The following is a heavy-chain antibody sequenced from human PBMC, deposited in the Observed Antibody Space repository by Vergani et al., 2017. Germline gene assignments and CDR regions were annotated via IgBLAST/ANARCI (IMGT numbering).Heavy chain of an antibody. Sequence: EVQLVESGGGLVQPGRSLRLSCAASGFTFDDYAMHWVRQAPGKGLEWVSGISWNSGSIGYADSVKGRFTISRDNAKNSLYLQMNSLRAEDTALYYCAKDWAYCSSACYYYYMDVWGKGTTVTVSS. V-gene: IGHV3-9*01. CDR2: ISWNSGSI. CDR3: AKDWAYCSSACYYYYMDV. CDR1: GFTFDDYA. J-gene: IGHJ6*03. D-gene: IGHD2-2*01.